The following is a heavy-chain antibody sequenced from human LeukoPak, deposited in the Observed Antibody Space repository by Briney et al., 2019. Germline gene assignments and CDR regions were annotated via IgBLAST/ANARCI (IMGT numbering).Heavy chain of an antibody. V-gene: IGHV3-23*01. Sequence: GGSLRLSCVASGFTFKNYVMNWVRQAPGKGLEWLATIYGSGVSISYADSVEGRFTISRDNSNNTLYLQMNSLRAEDTAMYYCAKDLGWELPAEAYWGQGILVTVSS. CDR2: IYGSGVSI. CDR3: AKDLGWELPAEAY. CDR1: GFTFKNYV. J-gene: IGHJ4*02. D-gene: IGHD1-26*01.